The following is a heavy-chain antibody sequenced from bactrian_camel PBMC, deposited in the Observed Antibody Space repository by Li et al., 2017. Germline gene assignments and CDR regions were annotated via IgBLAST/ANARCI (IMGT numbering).Heavy chain of an antibody. V-gene: IGHV3S55*01. CDR1: GDDFGRLS. Sequence: HVQLVESGGGSVQAGGSLTLSCKVSGDDFGRLSMAWFRQAPGKEREGVAGIDRDGVTKYADSVKGRFTISKDAAKRTLYLQMNNLKPEDTGLYYCAAKTWGGFCITNPERYDAWGVGTQVTVS. CDR3: AAKTWGGFCITNPERYDA. CDR2: IDRDGVT. J-gene: IGHJ4*01. D-gene: IGHD3*01.